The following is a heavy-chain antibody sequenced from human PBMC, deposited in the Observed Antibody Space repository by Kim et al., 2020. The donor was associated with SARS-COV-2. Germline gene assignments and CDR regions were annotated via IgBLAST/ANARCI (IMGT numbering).Heavy chain of an antibody. CDR3: ARVPIVVSRGYYFDY. CDR1: GGSISSSSYY. Sequence: SETLSLTCTVSGGSISSSSYYWGWIRQPPGKGLEWIGSIYYSGSTYYNPSLKSRVTISVDTSKNQFSLKLSSVTAADTAVYYCARVPIVVSRGYYFDYWGQGTLVTVSS. CDR2: IYYSGST. V-gene: IGHV4-39*07. D-gene: IGHD3-22*01. J-gene: IGHJ4*02.